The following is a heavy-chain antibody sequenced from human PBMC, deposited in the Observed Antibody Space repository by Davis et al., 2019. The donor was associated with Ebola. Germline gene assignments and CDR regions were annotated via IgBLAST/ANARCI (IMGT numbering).Heavy chain of an antibody. CDR2: ISGSGGST. CDR3: AKRLQSDY. V-gene: IGHV3-23*01. D-gene: IGHD5-24*01. J-gene: IGHJ4*02. Sequence: GGSLRLSCAASGFIVSDKYMSWVRQAPGKGLEWVSAISGSGGSTYYADSVKGRFTISRDNSKNTLYLQMNSLRAEDTAVYYCAKRLQSDYWGQGTLVTVSS. CDR1: GFIVSDKY.